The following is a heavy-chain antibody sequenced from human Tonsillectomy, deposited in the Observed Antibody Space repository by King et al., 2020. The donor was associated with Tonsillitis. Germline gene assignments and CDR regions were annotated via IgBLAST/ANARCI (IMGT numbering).Heavy chain of an antibody. V-gene: IGHV4-4*07. CDR1: VDSMNNYY. Sequence: QLQESGPGLVKPSETLSLNCSVSVDSMNNYYWTWIRQPAGKGLEWIGRIYSSGTTYYNPSLKSRVTMSVDTSKSQFSLNLRSVTAADTAVYYCARDISNWGRNAFDIWGRGTMVTVS. J-gene: IGHJ3*02. CDR3: ARDISNWGRNAFDI. CDR2: IYSSGTT. D-gene: IGHD7-27*01.